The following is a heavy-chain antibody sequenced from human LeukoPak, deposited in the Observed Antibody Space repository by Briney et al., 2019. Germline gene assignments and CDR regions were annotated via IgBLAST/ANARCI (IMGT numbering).Heavy chain of an antibody. CDR3: ARGRKYSYGTYYYGLDV. J-gene: IGHJ6*02. V-gene: IGHV3-30-3*01. Sequence: GGSLRLSCAASGFTFSRHWMTWVRQAPGKGLEWVAVILYDGNNEYYADSVKGRFTISRDNSKNTLYLQMNSLRAEDTAVYYCARGRKYSYGTYYYGLDVWGQGTTVTVCS. CDR1: GFTFSRHW. CDR2: ILYDGNNE. D-gene: IGHD5-18*01.